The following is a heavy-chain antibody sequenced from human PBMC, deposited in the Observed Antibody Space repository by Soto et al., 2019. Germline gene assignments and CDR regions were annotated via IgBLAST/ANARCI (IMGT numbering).Heavy chain of an antibody. CDR1: GYTFTNYY. V-gene: IGHV1-46*01. Sequence: GASVKVSCKASGYTFTNYYIHWVRQAPGQGLEWMGIINPSGGDTSNAQKFQGRVTLTRDTSTSTVFMELSSLTSEDTAIYYCAREGFYCGADCYAVANNWFDPWGQGTLVTVSS. CDR3: AREGFYCGADCYAVANNWFDP. D-gene: IGHD2-21*02. CDR2: INPSGGDT. J-gene: IGHJ5*02.